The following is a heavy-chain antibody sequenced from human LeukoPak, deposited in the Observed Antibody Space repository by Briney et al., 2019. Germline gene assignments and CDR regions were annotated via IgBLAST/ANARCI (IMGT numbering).Heavy chain of an antibody. CDR3: AKDPIDSSGYYFRPPPFDY. J-gene: IGHJ4*02. CDR2: IRYDGSNK. V-gene: IGHV3-30*02. Sequence: GGSLRLSCAASGFTFNSYGMHWVRQAPGKGLEWVAFIRYDGSNKYYADSVKGRFTISRDNSKNTLYLQMNSLRAEDTAVYYCAKDPIDSSGYYFRPPPFDYWGQGTLVTVSS. CDR1: GFTFNSYG. D-gene: IGHD3-22*01.